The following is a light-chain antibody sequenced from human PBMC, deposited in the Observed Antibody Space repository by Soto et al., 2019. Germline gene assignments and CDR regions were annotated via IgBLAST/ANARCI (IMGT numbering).Light chain of an antibody. J-gene: IGLJ3*02. CDR2: DVS. V-gene: IGLV2-14*01. Sequence: QSALTQAASVPGSPGQSITISCTGTSTEVVGFNYVAWSQQHPGKTPKLILYDVSNRPSGVSTRFSGSKSGNTASLTISGRQAEDEAHYSCSSSTRTNSWVFGGGTKLTV. CDR3: SSSTRTNSWV. CDR1: STEVVGFNY.